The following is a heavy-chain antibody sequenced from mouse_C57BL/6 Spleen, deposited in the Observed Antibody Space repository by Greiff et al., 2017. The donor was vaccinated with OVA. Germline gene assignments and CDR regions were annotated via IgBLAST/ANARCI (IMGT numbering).Heavy chain of an antibody. CDR1: GSTFTSYG. V-gene: IGHV1-81*01. J-gene: IGHJ2*01. CDR3: ARYYDYDHFDY. Sequence: HVQLQQSGAELASPGASVKLSCKASGSTFTSYGISWVKQRTGPGLEWIGEIYPRSGNTYYNEKFKGKATLTADKSSSTAYMELRSLTSEDSAVYFCARYYDYDHFDYWGQGTTLTVSS. CDR2: IYPRSGNT. D-gene: IGHD2-4*01.